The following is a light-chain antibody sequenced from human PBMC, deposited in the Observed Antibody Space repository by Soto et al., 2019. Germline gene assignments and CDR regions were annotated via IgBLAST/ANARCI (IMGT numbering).Light chain of an antibody. J-gene: IGKJ3*01. V-gene: IGKV1-6*01. CDR3: LQAYNYPFT. CDR1: QDIRND. CDR2: AAY. Sequence: AIQMTQSPSSLSASVGDRVTITCRASQDIRNDLGWYQQKPGQAPNLLIFAAYTLQIGVPSRFSGSGSGTYFTLTISSLQPEDFATYYCLQAYNYPFTFGPGTTVDIK.